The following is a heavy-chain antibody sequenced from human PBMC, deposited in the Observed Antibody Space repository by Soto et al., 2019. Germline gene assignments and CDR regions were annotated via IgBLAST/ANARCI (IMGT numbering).Heavy chain of an antibody. D-gene: IGHD1-26*01. CDR3: ARELIGGATPPYYFDY. Sequence: QVQLVQSGAEVKKPGASVKVSCKASGYTFTSYGISWVRQAPGQGLEWMGWISAYNGNTNYAQKLQGRVTMTTDTSPSKGYMELRSLRSDDTAVNYCARELIGGATPPYYFDYWGQGTLVTVSS. CDR1: GYTFTSYG. CDR2: ISAYNGNT. V-gene: IGHV1-18*01. J-gene: IGHJ4*02.